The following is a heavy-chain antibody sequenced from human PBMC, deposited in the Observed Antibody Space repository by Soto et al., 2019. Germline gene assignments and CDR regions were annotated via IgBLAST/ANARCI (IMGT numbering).Heavy chain of an antibody. CDR1: GDSISSYF. CDR2: VYHSGST. CDR3: ARTYSSSYSRYPVYYGMDV. D-gene: IGHD3-22*01. J-gene: IGHJ6*02. Sequence: SETLPLTSTVSGDSISSYFWSWIRQSPGKGLEWIGCVYHSGSTNYSPSLKRRVSISVDTSKNQFSLRLTSVTAADTAVYYCARTYSSSYSRYPVYYGMDVWGQGTTVT. V-gene: IGHV4-59*01.